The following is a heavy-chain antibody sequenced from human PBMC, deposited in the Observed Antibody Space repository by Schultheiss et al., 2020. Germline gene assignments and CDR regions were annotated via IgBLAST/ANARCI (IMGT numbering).Heavy chain of an antibody. D-gene: IGHD2-15*01. CDR1: GFTFSSYS. V-gene: IGHV3-66*01. CDR2: IYSGGST. J-gene: IGHJ5*02. Sequence: GGSLRLSCAASGFTFSSYSMNWVRQAPGKGLEWVSVIYSGGSTYYADSVKGRFTISRDNSKNTLYLQMNSLRAEDTAVYYCARYIVVVVAARLAWFDPWGQGTLVTVSS. CDR3: ARYIVVVVAARLAWFDP.